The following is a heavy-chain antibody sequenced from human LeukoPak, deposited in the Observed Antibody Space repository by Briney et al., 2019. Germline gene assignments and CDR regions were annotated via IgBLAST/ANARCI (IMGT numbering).Heavy chain of an antibody. CDR3: ARAGDMEYSSSWYFDY. V-gene: IGHV6-1*01. J-gene: IGHJ4*02. CDR2: TYYRSKWYN. Sequence: SQTLSLTCAISGDSVSSNSAAWNWIRQSPSRGLEWLGRTYYRSKWYNDYAVSVKSRITINPDTSKNQFSLQLNSVTPEDTAVYYCARAGDMEYSSSWYFDYWGQGTLVAVSS. CDR1: GDSVSSNSAA. D-gene: IGHD6-13*01.